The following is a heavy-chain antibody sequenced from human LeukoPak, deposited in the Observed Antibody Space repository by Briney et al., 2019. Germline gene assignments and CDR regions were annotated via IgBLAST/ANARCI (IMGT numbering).Heavy chain of an antibody. D-gene: IGHD2-2*01. Sequence: SVKVSCKASGGTFSSYAISWVRQAPGQGLEWMGGIIPIFGTANYAQKFQGRVTITADESTSTAYMELSSLRSEDTAVYYCATAPGYQQRNLYYYYYIDVWGKGTTVTVSS. CDR2: IIPIFGTA. J-gene: IGHJ6*03. CDR1: GGTFSSYA. V-gene: IGHV1-69*13. CDR3: ATAPGYQQRNLYYYYYIDV.